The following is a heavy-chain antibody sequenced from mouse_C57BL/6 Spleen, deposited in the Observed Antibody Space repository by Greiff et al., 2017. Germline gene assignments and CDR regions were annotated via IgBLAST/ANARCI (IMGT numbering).Heavy chain of an antibody. D-gene: IGHD1-1*01. CDR1: GFTFSDYG. CDR2: ISSGSSTI. J-gene: IGHJ4*01. Sequence: EVQLVESGGGLVKPGGSLKLSCAASGFTFSDYGMHWVRQAPEKGLEWVAYISSGSSTIYYADTVKGRFTISRDNAKNTLFLQMTSLRSEDTAMYYCARPSTTVAGFYYHAMDYWGQGTSVTVSS. V-gene: IGHV5-17*01. CDR3: ARPSTTVAGFYYHAMDY.